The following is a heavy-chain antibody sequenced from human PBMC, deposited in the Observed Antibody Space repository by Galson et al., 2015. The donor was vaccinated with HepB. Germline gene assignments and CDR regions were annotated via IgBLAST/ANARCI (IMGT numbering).Heavy chain of an antibody. CDR3: TTDPLTKLSSLDDY. CDR1: GFIFSNAW. D-gene: IGHD4-11*01. CDR2: IKSNTDGGTI. V-gene: IGHV3-15*01. J-gene: IGHJ4*02. Sequence: SLRLSCAASGFIFSNAWMSWVRQAPGKGLEWVGRIKSNTDGGTIDYAAPVKGRFTISRDDSKNTLYLQMNSLKTEDTAVYYCTTDPLTKLSSLDDYWAREPWSPSPQ.